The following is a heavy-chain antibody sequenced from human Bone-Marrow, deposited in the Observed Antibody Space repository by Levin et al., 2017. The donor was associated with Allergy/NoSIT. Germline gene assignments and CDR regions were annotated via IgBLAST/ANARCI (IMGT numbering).Heavy chain of an antibody. J-gene: IGHJ4*02. V-gene: IGHV7-4-1*01. CDR3: ARDTQILYEKAAAGTLFDY. Sequence: PGGSLRLSCKASGYTFTSYAMNWVRQAPGQGLEWMGWINTNTGNPTYAQGFTGRFVFSLDTSVSTAYLQICSLKAEDTAVYYCARDTQILYEKAAAGTLFDYWGQGTLVTVSS. CDR1: GYTFTSYA. D-gene: IGHD6-13*01. CDR2: INTNTGNP.